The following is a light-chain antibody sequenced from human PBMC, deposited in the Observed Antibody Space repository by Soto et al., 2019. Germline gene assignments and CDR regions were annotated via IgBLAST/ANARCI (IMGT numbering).Light chain of an antibody. CDR1: QGIRTD. V-gene: IGKV1-6*02. CDR3: LQEYDYPHT. Sequence: AIQMTQSPSSLSASVGDRVTITCRASQGIRTDLGWYQQKPGKAPNLLIYGASILQSGVPSRFSGSGSGTDFTLTIYSLQPEDFATYYCLQEYDYPHTFGGGTKVESK. J-gene: IGKJ4*01. CDR2: GAS.